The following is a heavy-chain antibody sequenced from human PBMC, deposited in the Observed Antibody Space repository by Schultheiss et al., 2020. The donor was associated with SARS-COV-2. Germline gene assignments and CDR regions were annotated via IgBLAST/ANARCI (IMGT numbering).Heavy chain of an antibody. V-gene: IGHV4-61*02. CDR2: IYTSGST. CDR1: GGSISSSSYY. Sequence: SETLSLTCTVSGGSISSSSYYWSWIRQPAGKGLEWIGRIYTSGSTNYNPSLKSRVTMSVDTSKNQFSLKLSSVTAADTAVYYCATGGGGWPEYFQHWGQGTLVTVSS. J-gene: IGHJ1*01. CDR3: ATGGGGWPEYFQH. D-gene: IGHD6-19*01.